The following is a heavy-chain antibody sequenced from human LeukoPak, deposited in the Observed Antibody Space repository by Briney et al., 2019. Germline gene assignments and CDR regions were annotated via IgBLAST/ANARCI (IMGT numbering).Heavy chain of an antibody. CDR3: ARATKAVLRRRYYFDY. Sequence: SETLSLTCTVSGGSISSYYWTWIRQTPGKWLEWLGEVFHSGTPNYNTSLKTRVSISVDTSKNQFSLRLSSVTAADTAVYYCARATKAVLRRRYYFDYWGQGTLVTVSS. D-gene: IGHD2-8*01. V-gene: IGHV4-34*12. J-gene: IGHJ4*02. CDR1: GGSISSYY. CDR2: VFHSGTP.